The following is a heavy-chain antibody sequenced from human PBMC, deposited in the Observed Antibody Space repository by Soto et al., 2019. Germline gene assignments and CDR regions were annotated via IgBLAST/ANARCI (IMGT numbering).Heavy chain of an antibody. D-gene: IGHD1-1*01. V-gene: IGHV1-18*01. Sequence: QVHLVQSGAEVKKPGASVKVSCKGSGYIFTTYGITWVRQAPGQGLEWMGWISAHNGNTNYAQKHQGRVTVTRDTSTSTASMELRNLRSDDTVVYYCARGRYGDYWGQGALVTVSS. CDR2: ISAHNGNT. CDR3: ARGRYGDY. CDR1: GYIFTTYG. J-gene: IGHJ4*02.